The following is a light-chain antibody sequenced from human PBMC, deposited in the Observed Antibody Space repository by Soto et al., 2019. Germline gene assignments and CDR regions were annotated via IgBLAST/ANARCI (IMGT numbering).Light chain of an antibody. CDR1: QSVLYSSNNKNY. CDR2: WAS. CDR3: QQYESTPPT. J-gene: IGKJ2*01. Sequence: DIVMTQSPDSLAVSLGERATINCKSSQSVLYSSNNKNYLAWYQQRPGQPPKLLIYWASTRESGVPYRFSGSGSGTDFTLTITSLQAEDGDVYYCQQYESTPPTFGQGTKLEI. V-gene: IGKV4-1*01.